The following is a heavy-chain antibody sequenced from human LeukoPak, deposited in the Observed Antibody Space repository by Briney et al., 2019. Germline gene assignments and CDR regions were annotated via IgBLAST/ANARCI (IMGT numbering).Heavy chain of an antibody. CDR3: ARGRENMITFGGVIAPHYYYGMDV. CDR2: INHSGST. V-gene: IGHV4-34*01. Sequence: SDTLSLTRAVYGGSFSGYYWSWIRQPPGKGLEWIGEINHSGSTNYNPSLRSRVTISVDTSKNQFSLKLSSVTAADTAVYYCARGRENMITFGGVIAPHYYYGMDVWGQGTTVTVSS. CDR1: GGSFSGYY. J-gene: IGHJ6*02. D-gene: IGHD3-16*02.